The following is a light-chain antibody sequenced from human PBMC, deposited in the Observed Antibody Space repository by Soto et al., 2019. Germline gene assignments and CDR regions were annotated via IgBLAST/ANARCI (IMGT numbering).Light chain of an antibody. V-gene: IGKV3-11*01. CDR3: QQRASWPLT. CDR2: DAS. J-gene: IGKJ3*01. Sequence: EIVLTQSPATLSLSPGERATLSCRASQNIGVYLAWYQQKPGQAPRLLIYDASNRATGIPTRFSGSGSGTDFTLTVSSLESEDFAVYYGQQRASWPLTFGPGTKVDFK. CDR1: QNIGVY.